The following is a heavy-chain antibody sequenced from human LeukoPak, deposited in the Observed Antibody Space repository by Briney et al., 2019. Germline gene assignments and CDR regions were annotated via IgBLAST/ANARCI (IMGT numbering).Heavy chain of an antibody. D-gene: IGHD3-9*01. Sequence: TGGSLTLSCVASRFTFDDHDMSWVRQAPGKGREWVTGINCNGTSTGYADSVKGRFTTTRNNAKNSLYLQMNSMRAEDTALYYCARGLRYFDLLLDYWGQGTLVTVSS. CDR3: ARGLRYFDLLLDY. V-gene: IGHV3-20*04. CDR1: RFTFDDHD. CDR2: INCNGTST. J-gene: IGHJ4*02.